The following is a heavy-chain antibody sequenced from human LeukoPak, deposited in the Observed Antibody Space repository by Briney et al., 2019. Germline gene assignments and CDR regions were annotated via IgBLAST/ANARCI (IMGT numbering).Heavy chain of an antibody. CDR1: GGSISSGDYS. V-gene: IGHV4-30-4*01. J-gene: IGHJ5*02. Sequence: PSQTLSLTCTVSGGSISSGDYSWSWIRQPPGKGLEWIGYIYYSGSTYYNPSLKSRVTISVDTSKNQFSLKLSSVTAADTAVYYCARSGTSGYNWFDPWGQGTLVTVSS. CDR3: ARSGTSGYNWFDP. D-gene: IGHD2-2*01. CDR2: IYYSGST.